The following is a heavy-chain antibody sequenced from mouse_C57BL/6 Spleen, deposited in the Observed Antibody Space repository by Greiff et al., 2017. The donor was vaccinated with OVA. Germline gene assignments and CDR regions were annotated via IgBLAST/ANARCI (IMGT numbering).Heavy chain of an antibody. V-gene: IGHV5-4*03. CDR3: ARGLYDYDGYFDY. D-gene: IGHD2-4*01. CDR1: GFTFSSYA. J-gene: IGHJ2*01. CDR2: ISDGGGNT. Sequence: EVMLEESGGGLVKPGGSLKLSCAASGFTFSSYAMSWVRQTPEKRLEWVATISDGGGNTYYPDNVKGRFTISRDNAKNNLYLQMSHLKSEDTAMYYCARGLYDYDGYFDYWGQGTTLTVSS.